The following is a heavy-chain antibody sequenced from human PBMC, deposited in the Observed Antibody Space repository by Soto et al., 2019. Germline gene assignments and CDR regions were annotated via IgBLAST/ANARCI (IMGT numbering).Heavy chain of an antibody. D-gene: IGHD6-6*01. CDR1: GCSISSGDYY. J-gene: IGHJ4*02. Sequence: QVQLQEAGPGLVKPSQTLSLTCTVSGCSISSGDYYWSWIRQSPVKGLEWIEYIYYSGSTYYNPSLKSRVTISVDTSKNQFSLELSSVTAADTAVYYCAREGGDYSSSSVYFDYWGQGTLVTVSS. CDR3: AREGGDYSSSSVYFDY. CDR2: IYYSGST. V-gene: IGHV4-30-4*01.